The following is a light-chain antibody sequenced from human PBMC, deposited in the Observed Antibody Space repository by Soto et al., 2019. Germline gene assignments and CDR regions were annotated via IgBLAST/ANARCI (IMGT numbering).Light chain of an antibody. Sequence: DIQMTQSPSTLSASVGDRVTITCRASQSISNWLAWYRQKPGKAPKLLIYKASSLESGVPSRFSGSGSGTEFTLTISSLQPDDFATYYCQQYNSYSPWTFGQGTKVEIK. CDR2: KAS. J-gene: IGKJ1*01. CDR1: QSISNW. CDR3: QQYNSYSPWT. V-gene: IGKV1-5*03.